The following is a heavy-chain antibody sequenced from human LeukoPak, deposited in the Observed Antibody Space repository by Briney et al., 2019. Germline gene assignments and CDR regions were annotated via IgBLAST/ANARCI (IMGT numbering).Heavy chain of an antibody. D-gene: IGHD3-22*01. J-gene: IGHJ4*02. V-gene: IGHV1-2*02. CDR3: ARDLAWAKGDSSGYSY. Sequence: ASVKVSCKASGYTFTGYYMHWVRQAPGQGLEWMGWINPNSGGTNYAQKFQGRVTMTRDTSISTAYMELSRLRSDDTAVYYCARDLAWAKGDSSGYSYWGQGTLVTVSS. CDR2: INPNSGGT. CDR1: GYTFTGYY.